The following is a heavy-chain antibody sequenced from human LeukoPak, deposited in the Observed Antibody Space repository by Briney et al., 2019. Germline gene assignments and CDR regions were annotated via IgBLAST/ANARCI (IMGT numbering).Heavy chain of an antibody. J-gene: IGHJ4*02. CDR3: AREKYYGSGSWDFDY. V-gene: IGHV1-2*02. CDR1: GYTFTGYY. Sequence: ASVKVSCKASGYTFTGYYMHWVRQAPGQGPEWMGWINPNSGGTNYAQKFQGRVTMTRDTSISTAYMELSRLRSDDTAVYYCAREKYYGSGSWDFDYWGQGTLVTVSS. CDR2: INPNSGGT. D-gene: IGHD3-10*01.